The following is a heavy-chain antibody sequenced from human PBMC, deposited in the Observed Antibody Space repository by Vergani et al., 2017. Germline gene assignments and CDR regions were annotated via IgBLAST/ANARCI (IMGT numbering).Heavy chain of an antibody. CDR3: AKGYYYGSGTYGYFDY. CDR2: ISFDESNK. J-gene: IGHJ4*02. Sequence: QVQLLESGGGVVQPGRSLRLSCAASGFTFSGYGMHWVRQAPGKGLEWVAVISFDESNKYYADSVMGRFTISRDNSKNTLYLQMNNLRAEDTAVYFCAKGYYYGSGTYGYFDYWGQGTLVTVSS. CDR1: GFTFSGYG. V-gene: IGHV3-30*18. D-gene: IGHD3-10*01.